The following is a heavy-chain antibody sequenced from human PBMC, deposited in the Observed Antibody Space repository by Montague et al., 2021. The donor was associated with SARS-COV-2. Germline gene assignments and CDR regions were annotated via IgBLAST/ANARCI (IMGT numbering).Heavy chain of an antibody. CDR3: ALAVAGRGGYDY. CDR1: GDSVSSNSAA. D-gene: IGHD6-19*01. V-gene: IGHV6-1*01. J-gene: IGHJ4*02. Sequence: CAISGDSVSSNSAAWNWIRQTPSRGLEWLGRTHYRSKWYYEYAVSLKSRITINPDTSKNQFSLQVKSMTPEDTAVYYCALAVAGRGGYDYWGQGTLVTVSS. CDR2: THYRSKWYY.